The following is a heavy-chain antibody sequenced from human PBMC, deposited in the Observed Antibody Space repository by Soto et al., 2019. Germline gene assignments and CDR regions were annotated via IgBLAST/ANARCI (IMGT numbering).Heavy chain of an antibody. CDR2: ISATGGGT. CDR3: AKDRRAGGNSAFYFDF. D-gene: IGHD3-16*01. J-gene: IGHJ4*02. Sequence: XGSLRLSCAASGFNFSSYAMSWVRQAPGKGLEWVSLISATGGGTYYADSVKGRFTISRDNSHNTLYLQVHSLTAEDTAVYYCAKDRRAGGNSAFYFDFWGQGAQVTVSS. CDR1: GFNFSSYA. V-gene: IGHV3-23*01.